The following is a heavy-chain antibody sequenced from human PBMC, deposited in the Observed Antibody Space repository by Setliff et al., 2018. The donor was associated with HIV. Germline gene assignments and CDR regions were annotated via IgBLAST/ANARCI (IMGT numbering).Heavy chain of an antibody. V-gene: IGHV3-30*07. Sequence: GGSLRLSCAASGFTFGSYAMHWVRQAPGKGLEWVAVMSYDGNNKYYADSVKGRFTISRDNAKNSLYLQMNSLRAEDTAVYYCARVNSGGYNYKSFFDYWGQGTLVTVSS. D-gene: IGHD5-12*01. CDR3: ARVNSGGYNYKSFFDY. CDR1: GFTFGSYA. J-gene: IGHJ4*02. CDR2: MSYDGNNK.